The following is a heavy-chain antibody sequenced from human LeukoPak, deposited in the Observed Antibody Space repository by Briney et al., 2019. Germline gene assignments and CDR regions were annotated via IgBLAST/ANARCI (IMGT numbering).Heavy chain of an antibody. CDR1: GFTFSSYS. J-gene: IGHJ4*02. D-gene: IGHD3-10*01. V-gene: IGHV3-21*01. Sequence: GGSLRLSCAASGFTFSSYSMKWVRQAPGKGLEWVSSISSSSSYIYYADSVKGRFTSSRDNAKNSLYLQMNSLRAEDTAVYYCARDIYGSGSYYAYWGQGTLVTVSS. CDR2: ISSSSSYI. CDR3: ARDIYGSGSYYAY.